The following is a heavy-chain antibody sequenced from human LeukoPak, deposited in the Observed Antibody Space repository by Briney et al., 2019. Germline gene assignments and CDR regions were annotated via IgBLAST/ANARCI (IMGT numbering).Heavy chain of an antibody. CDR1: GFTFSSYG. V-gene: IGHV3-33*01. J-gene: IGHJ4*02. Sequence: GGSLRLSCAASGFTFSSYGMHWVRQAPGKGLEWVAVIWYDGSNKYYADSVKGRFTISRDNSKNTLYLQMNSLRAEDTAVYYCARGGMVRGVIPLDYWGQGTLVTVSS. CDR2: IWYDGSNK. D-gene: IGHD3-10*01. CDR3: ARGGMVRGVIPLDY.